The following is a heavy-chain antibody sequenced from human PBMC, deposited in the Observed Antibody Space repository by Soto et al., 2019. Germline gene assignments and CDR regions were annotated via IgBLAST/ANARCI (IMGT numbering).Heavy chain of an antibody. CDR2: TTWNSDII. V-gene: IGHV3-9*01. CDR1: GFTFDEYA. J-gene: IGHJ6*02. D-gene: IGHD2-2*01. CDR3: VRVNASAPYYRGMDV. Sequence: EVQLVESGGGLVQPGRSLRLSCTASGFTFDEYAIHWVRQPLGKGLEWVSGTTWNSDIIAYEDSVKGRLTISRDHAKNPLYLQMNSLRAEDTALYYCVRVNASAPYYRGMDVWGQGTTVSVSS.